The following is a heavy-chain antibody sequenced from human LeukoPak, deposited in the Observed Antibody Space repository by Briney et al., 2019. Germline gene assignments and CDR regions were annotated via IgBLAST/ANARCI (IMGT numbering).Heavy chain of an antibody. Sequence: SETLSLTCTVSGGSISSYYWSWIRQPPGKGLEWIGYTYYSGSTNYNPSLKSRVTISVDTSKNQFSLKLSSVTAADTAVYYCAREGYSYGPLGYWGQGTLVTVSS. CDR3: AREGYSYGPLGY. CDR1: GGSISSYY. CDR2: TYYSGST. V-gene: IGHV4-59*01. J-gene: IGHJ4*02. D-gene: IGHD5-18*01.